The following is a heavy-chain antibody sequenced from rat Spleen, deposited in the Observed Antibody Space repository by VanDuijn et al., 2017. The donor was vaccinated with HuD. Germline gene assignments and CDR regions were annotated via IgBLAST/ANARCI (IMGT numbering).Heavy chain of an antibody. CDR3: TTGGYYGYTYGFAY. Sequence: EVQLVESGGGLVQPGSPLKLSCAASGFSFSSNWLNWIRQAPGKGLEWVASINPDGSSTYYRGSGKGRFTISRDNAKNNQYLQMDSLRSEETATYYCTTGGYYGYTYGFAYWGQGTLVTVSS. CDR1: GFSFSSNW. D-gene: IGHD1-9*01. J-gene: IGHJ3*01. V-gene: IGHV5-29*01. CDR2: INPDGSST.